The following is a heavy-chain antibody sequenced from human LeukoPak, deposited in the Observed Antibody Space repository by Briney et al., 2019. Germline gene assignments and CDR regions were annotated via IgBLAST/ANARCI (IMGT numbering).Heavy chain of an antibody. CDR1: GGSFSGYY. CDR2: INHSGST. CDR3: ARGRRGYYYYDSSGYPNYFDY. J-gene: IGHJ4*02. V-gene: IGHV4-34*01. Sequence: SETLSLTCAVYGGSFSGYYWSWIRQPPGKGLEWIGEINHSGSTNYNPSLKSRVTISVDTSKNQFSLKLSSVTAADTAVYYCARGRRGYYYYDSSGYPNYFDYWGQGTLVTVSS. D-gene: IGHD3-22*01.